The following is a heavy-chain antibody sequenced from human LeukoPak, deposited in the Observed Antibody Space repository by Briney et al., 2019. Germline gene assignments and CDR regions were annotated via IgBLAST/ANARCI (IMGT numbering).Heavy chain of an antibody. V-gene: IGHV3-9*01. Sequence: PGGSLRLSCAASGFTFDDYAMHWVRQAPGKGLEWVSGISWNSGSIDYADSVKGRFTISRDNAKTSLYLQMNSLRAEDTALYYCAKVGAVAGDYFDYWGQGILVTVSS. CDR2: ISWNSGSI. CDR1: GFTFDDYA. J-gene: IGHJ4*02. CDR3: AKVGAVAGDYFDY. D-gene: IGHD6-19*01.